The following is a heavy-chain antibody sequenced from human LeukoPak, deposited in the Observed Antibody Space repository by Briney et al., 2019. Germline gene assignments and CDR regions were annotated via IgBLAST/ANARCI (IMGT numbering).Heavy chain of an antibody. V-gene: IGHV4-34*01. CDR2: INHSGST. Sequence: SETLSLTCAVYGGSFSGYYWSWIPQPPGKGLEWIGEINHSGSTNYNPSLQSRVTISVDTSKNQFSLKLSSVTAADTAVYYCARGSRYDYVWGSYREHNFDYWGQGTLVTVSS. D-gene: IGHD3-16*02. J-gene: IGHJ4*02. CDR1: GGSFSGYY. CDR3: ARGSRYDYVWGSYREHNFDY.